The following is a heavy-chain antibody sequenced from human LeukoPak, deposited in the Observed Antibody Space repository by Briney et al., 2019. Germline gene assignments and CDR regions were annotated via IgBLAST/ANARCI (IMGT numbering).Heavy chain of an antibody. D-gene: IGHD3-22*01. Sequence: EGSLRLSCAASGFTFNNYWMSWVRQAPGKGLEWVANIKQDGSEKYYVDSVKSRFTVSRDNAKNSLFLQMNSLRAEDTAVYYCARDNSDYDSSFFDYWGQGTLVTVSS. CDR3: ARDNSDYDSSFFDY. CDR2: IKQDGSEK. CDR1: GFTFNNYW. J-gene: IGHJ4*02. V-gene: IGHV3-7*01.